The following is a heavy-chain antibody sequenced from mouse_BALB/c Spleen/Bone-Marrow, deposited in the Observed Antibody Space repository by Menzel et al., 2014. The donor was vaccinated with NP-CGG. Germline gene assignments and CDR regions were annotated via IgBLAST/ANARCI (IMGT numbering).Heavy chain of an antibody. D-gene: IGHD2-1*01. J-gene: IGHJ4*01. CDR2: ISNGGGST. V-gene: IGHV5-12*02. Sequence: EVQLVESGGGLVQPGGSLKLSCATSGFTFSDYYMYWVRQTPEKRLEWVAYISNGGGSTYYPDTVEGRFTISRDNAKNTLYLQMSRLKSEDTAMYYCARHLYGNYGAMDYWGQGTSVTVSS. CDR1: GFTFSDYY. CDR3: ARHLYGNYGAMDY.